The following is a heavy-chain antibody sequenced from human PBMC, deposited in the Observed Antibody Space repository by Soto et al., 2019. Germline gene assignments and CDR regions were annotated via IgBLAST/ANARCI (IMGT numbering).Heavy chain of an antibody. D-gene: IGHD2-15*01. Sequence: PSETLSLTCTVSGGSIRSYYWSWIRQPPGKGLEWIGYIYYSGSTNHTPSLKSRVTISVDTSKNQFSPKLSSVTAADPAVYYCARAGASGSFLFDPWGQGTLVTVSS. CDR2: IYYSGST. CDR3: ARAGASGSFLFDP. CDR1: GGSIRSYY. V-gene: IGHV4-59*01. J-gene: IGHJ5*02.